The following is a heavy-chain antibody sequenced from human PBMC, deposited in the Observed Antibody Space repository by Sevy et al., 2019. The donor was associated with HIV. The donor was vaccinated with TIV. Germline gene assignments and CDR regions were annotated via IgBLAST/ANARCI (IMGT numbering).Heavy chain of an antibody. CDR3: ARRKYCSSTSCYTPFDY. Sequence: GGSLRLSCKGSGYSFTSYWIGWVRQMPGKGLEWMGIIYPGDSDTRYSPSFQGQVTISADKSISTAYLQWSSLKASDTAMYYCARRKYCSSTSCYTPFDYWGQGTLVTVSS. CDR1: GYSFTSYW. CDR2: IYPGDSDT. J-gene: IGHJ4*02. D-gene: IGHD2-2*02. V-gene: IGHV5-51*01.